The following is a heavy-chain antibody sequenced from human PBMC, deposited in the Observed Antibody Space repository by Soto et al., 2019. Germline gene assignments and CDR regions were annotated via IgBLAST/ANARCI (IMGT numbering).Heavy chain of an antibody. CDR3: ARRIAAAGSPKYYYYGMDV. CDR1: GSSIRSDGYS. D-gene: IGHD6-13*01. V-gene: IGHV4-30-2*01. J-gene: IGHJ6*02. CDR2: IYHSGST. Sequence: TLFLTCAVSGSSIRSDGYSWSWILQPPGKRLEWIGYIYHSGSTYYNPSLKSRVTISVDRSKHQYSLKLSSVTAADTAVYYCARRIAAAGSPKYYYYGMDVWGQGTTVTVSS.